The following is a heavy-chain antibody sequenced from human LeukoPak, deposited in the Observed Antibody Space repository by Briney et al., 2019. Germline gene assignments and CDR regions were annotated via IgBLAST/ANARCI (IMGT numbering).Heavy chain of an antibody. CDR2: IWFDGSNK. CDR1: GFIFSNDA. V-gene: IGHV3-33*01. D-gene: IGHD1-26*01. Sequence: GGSLRLSCAASGFIFSNDAMHWVRQAPGKGLEWVAFIWFDGSNKHYADSVKGRFTISRDNSEDTLYLQMNSLRAEDTAVYYCARERVVGASGVFAYWGQGTLVTVSS. CDR3: ARERVVGASGVFAY. J-gene: IGHJ4*02.